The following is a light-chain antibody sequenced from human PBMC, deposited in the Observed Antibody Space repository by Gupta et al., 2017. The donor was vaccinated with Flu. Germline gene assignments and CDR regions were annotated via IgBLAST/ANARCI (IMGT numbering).Light chain of an antibody. J-gene: IGKJ1*01. CDR3: MQGAHWPWA. Sequence: DVVMTQSPFSLPVTLGQTASISCRSSQSLVYSDGNTVLHWFQQRPGQAPRRLIYLVSHRESGVPDRFSGSGSGTEFTLKISRVEAEDVGIYFCMQGAHWPWAFGQGTKVEI. CDR2: LVS. CDR1: QSLVYSDGNTV. V-gene: IGKV2-30*01.